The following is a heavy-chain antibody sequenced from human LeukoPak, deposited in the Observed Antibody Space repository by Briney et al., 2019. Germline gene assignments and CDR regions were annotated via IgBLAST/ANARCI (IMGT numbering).Heavy chain of an antibody. CDR1: GFTFSAFW. Sequence: GGSLRLSCAASGFTFSAFWMSWVRQAPGEGLEWVANIKQDGGVKYYVDSVKGRFTVSRDNAKNSLYLQTNSLRAEDTAVYYCARLWGDVTIFDYWGQGALVTVSS. J-gene: IGHJ4*02. D-gene: IGHD3-3*01. CDR2: IKQDGGVK. CDR3: ARLWGDVTIFDY. V-gene: IGHV3-7*01.